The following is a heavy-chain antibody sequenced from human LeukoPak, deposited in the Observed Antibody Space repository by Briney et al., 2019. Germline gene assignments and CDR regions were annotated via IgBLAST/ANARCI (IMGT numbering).Heavy chain of an antibody. CDR1: GFTFSSYA. D-gene: IGHD2-2*01. CDR3: ARAPAASTSYFDY. V-gene: IGHV3-30-3*01. J-gene: IGHJ4*02. Sequence: SGGSLRLSCAASGFTFSSYAMHWVRQAPGKGLEWVAVISYDGSNKYYADSVKGRFTISRDNSKNTLYLQMNSLRAEDTAVYYCARAPAASTSYFDYWGQGTLVTVSS. CDR2: ISYDGSNK.